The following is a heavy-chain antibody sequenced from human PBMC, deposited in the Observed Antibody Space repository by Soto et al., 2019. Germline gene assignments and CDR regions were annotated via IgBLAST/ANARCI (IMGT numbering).Heavy chain of an antibody. CDR3: ARAGARPGVGSDY. CDR2: ISSSTTTI. V-gene: IGHV3-48*01. CDR1: GFTFSIYS. D-gene: IGHD1-26*01. Sequence: EVQLVESGGALVQPGGSLRLSCAASGFTFSIYSMNWVRQAPGKGLEWISYISSSTTTIYYADSVRGRFTISRDSAKLYLQMNILRAEDTAVYYCARAGARPGVGSDYWGQGTLVTVSS. J-gene: IGHJ4*02.